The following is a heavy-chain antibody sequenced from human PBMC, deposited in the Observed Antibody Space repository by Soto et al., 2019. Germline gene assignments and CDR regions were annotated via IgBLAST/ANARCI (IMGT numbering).Heavy chain of an antibody. CDR3: ARGGNSVELWFNL. Sequence: HPGGSLRLSCAASGFTVSSYYMNWVRQASGKGLEWVSVIYSDGSTYYADSVRGRFTISRDDSKNTLFLQANGLRAEDTAVYYCARGGNSVELWFNLWGQGTRVTVSS. CDR1: GFTVSSYY. J-gene: IGHJ5*01. V-gene: IGHV3-53*01. D-gene: IGHD1-7*01. CDR2: IYSDGST.